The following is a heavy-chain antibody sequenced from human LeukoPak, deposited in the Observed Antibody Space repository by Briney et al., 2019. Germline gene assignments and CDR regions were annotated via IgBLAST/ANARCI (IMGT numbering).Heavy chain of an antibody. CDR2: NSSNGSTI. CDR1: GFTFSSYE. CDR3: ARVGDYYDSSGYYYFDY. D-gene: IGHD3-22*01. Sequence: RGSLKLSCAASGFTFSSYEVNWVRQAPGKGLEWVSYNSSNGSTIYYADSVKGRFTISRDNAKNSLYLQMNSLRAEDTAVYYCARVGDYYDSSGYYYFDYWGQGTLVTVSS. J-gene: IGHJ4*02. V-gene: IGHV3-48*03.